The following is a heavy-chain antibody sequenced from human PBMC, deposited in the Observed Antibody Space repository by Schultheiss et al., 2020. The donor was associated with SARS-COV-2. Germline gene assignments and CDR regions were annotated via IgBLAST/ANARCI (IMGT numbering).Heavy chain of an antibody. CDR1: GFTFSTYG. Sequence: GGSLRLSCAASGFTFSTYGMHWVRQAPGKWLEWVAVIWYDGSNKYYADSVKGRFTISRDNSKNTLYLQMNSLRAEDTAVYYCARGATSWGPFDYWGQGTLVTVSS. CDR2: IWYDGSNK. CDR3: ARGATSWGPFDY. D-gene: IGHD7-27*01. J-gene: IGHJ4*02. V-gene: IGHV3-33*01.